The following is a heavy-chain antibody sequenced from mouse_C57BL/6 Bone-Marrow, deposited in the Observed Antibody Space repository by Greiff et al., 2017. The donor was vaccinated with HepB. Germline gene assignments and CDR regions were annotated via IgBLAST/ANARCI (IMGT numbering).Heavy chain of an antibody. Sequence: QVQLQQPGAELVKPGASVKMSCKASGYTFTSYWITWVKQRPGQGLEWIGDIYPGSGSTNYNEKFKGKATLTADKSSSTAYMQLNSLTSEDSAVYFCARGDGNYAYYAMDYWGQGTSVTVSS. D-gene: IGHD2-1*01. V-gene: IGHV1-55*01. CDR3: ARGDGNYAYYAMDY. J-gene: IGHJ4*01. CDR1: GYTFTSYW. CDR2: IYPGSGST.